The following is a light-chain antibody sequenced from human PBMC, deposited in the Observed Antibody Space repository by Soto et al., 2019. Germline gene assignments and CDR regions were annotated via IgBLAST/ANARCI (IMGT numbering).Light chain of an antibody. Sequence: EILMTQSPATLSVSPGERATLSCRANQDVNIYLAWCQQKHGQAPRLLISGASTRATGIPARFSGSGSGTEFTLTISSLQSEDVAVYYCQQYGNWPLTFGGGTNVEIK. CDR1: QDVNIY. CDR2: GAS. CDR3: QQYGNWPLT. J-gene: IGKJ4*01. V-gene: IGKV3D-15*01.